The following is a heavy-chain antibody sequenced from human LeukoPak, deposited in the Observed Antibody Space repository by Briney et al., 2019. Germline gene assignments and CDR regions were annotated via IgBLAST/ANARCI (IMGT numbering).Heavy chain of an antibody. Sequence: GGSLRLSRAPSRLTLSSYAMHEVRQAPPRGVERVEVISYDRPTKYYAASVKGRLSISTDNTKNTLYLQMNSLRAEGTAVYYCPRDSDIATFDNWGQGALVTVSS. CDR2: ISYDRPTK. D-gene: IGHD2-15*01. J-gene: IGHJ4*02. V-gene: IGHV3-30*04. CDR3: PRDSDIATFDN. CDR1: RLTLSSYA.